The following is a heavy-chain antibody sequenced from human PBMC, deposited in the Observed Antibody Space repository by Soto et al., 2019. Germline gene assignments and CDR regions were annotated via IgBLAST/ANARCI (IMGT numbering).Heavy chain of an antibody. CDR3: ATMGTPATGLYFFDY. CDR1: GGSISSGNYY. CDR2: ISYSGST. J-gene: IGHJ4*02. V-gene: IGHV4-30-4*01. D-gene: IGHD2-15*01. Sequence: QVQLQESGPGLVKPSQTLSLTCTVSGGSISSGNYYWSWIRQPPGKGLVWIGFISYSGSTYYSTSLKSRDTISVDTSKSQFSLNLSFVTAADTAVYYCATMGTPATGLYFFDYWGQGSLVTVSS.